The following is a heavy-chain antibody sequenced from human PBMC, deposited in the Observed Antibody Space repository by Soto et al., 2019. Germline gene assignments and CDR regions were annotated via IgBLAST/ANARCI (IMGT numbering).Heavy chain of an antibody. V-gene: IGHV3-30-3*01. Sequence: GGSLRLSCAASGFTFSSYAMHWVRQAPGKGLEWVAVISYDGSNKYYADSVKGRFTISRDNSKNTLYLQMNSLRAEDTAVYYCARDPAEKSRERQMDVWGQGTTVTVSS. CDR3: ARDPAEKSRERQMDV. CDR1: GFTFSSYA. CDR2: ISYDGSNK. J-gene: IGHJ6*02.